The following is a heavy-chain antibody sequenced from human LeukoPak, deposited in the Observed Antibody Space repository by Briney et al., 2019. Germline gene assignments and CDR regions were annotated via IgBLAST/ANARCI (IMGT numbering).Heavy chain of an antibody. CDR2: ISGSGGST. D-gene: IGHD1-26*01. V-gene: IGHV3-23*01. CDR3: AKELRAWEAHRPSY. Sequence: PGGSLRLSCAASGFTFSSYAMSWVRQAPGKRLEWVSAISGSGGSTYYADSVKGRFTISRDNSKNTLYLQMNSLRAEDTAVYYCAKELRAWEAHRPSYWGQGTLVTVSS. CDR1: GFTFSSYA. J-gene: IGHJ4*02.